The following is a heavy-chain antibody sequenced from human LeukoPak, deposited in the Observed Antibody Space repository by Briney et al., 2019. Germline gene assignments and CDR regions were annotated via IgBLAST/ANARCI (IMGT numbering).Heavy chain of an antibody. CDR1: GFTFSSYG. Sequence: GGSLRLSCAASGFTFSSYGMHWVRQAPGKGLEWVAVIWYDGSNKYYADSVKGRFTISRDNSKNTLYLQMNSLRAEDTAVYYCARDSSGWSYYFDYWGQGTLVTVSS. CDR3: ARDSSGWSYYFDY. V-gene: IGHV3-33*01. J-gene: IGHJ4*02. D-gene: IGHD6-19*01. CDR2: IWYDGSNK.